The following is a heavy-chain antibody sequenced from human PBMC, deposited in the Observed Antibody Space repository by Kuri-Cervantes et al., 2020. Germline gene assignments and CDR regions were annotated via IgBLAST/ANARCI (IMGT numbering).Heavy chain of an antibody. D-gene: IGHD3-22*01. J-gene: IGHJ4*02. CDR1: GYTFTSYD. CDR2: MNPNSGNT. Sequence: ASVKVSCKASGYTFTSYDINWVRQATGQGLEWMGWMNPNSGNTGYAQKLQGRVTMATDTSTSTAYMELRSLRSDDTAVYYCARDATMIVVAPGYWGLGTLVTVSS. V-gene: IGHV1-8*01. CDR3: ARDATMIVVAPGY.